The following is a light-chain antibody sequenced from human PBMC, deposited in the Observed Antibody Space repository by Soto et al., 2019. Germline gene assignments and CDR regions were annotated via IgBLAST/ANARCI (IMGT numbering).Light chain of an antibody. CDR2: DAS. CDR1: QSISSW. Sequence: DIQMTQSPSTLSASVXDRVTIPCRASQSISSWLAWYQQKPGKAPTLLIYDASSLESGVPARFSGSGSGTEFTLTISSLQPDDFATYYCQQYNSYTFGQGTKVDIK. CDR3: QQYNSYT. J-gene: IGKJ2*01. V-gene: IGKV1-5*01.